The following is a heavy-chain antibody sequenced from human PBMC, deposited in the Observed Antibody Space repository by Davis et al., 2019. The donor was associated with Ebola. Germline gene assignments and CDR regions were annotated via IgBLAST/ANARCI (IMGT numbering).Heavy chain of an antibody. CDR1: GFTFDDYA. D-gene: IGHD6-19*01. J-gene: IGHJ6*03. CDR2: ISWNSGSI. CDR3: ARGRAEAGLFYYYYYYMDV. V-gene: IGHV3-9*01. Sequence: SLKISCAASGFTFDDYAMHWVRQAPGKGLEWVSGISWNSGSIGYADSVKGRFTISRDNAKNSLSLQMNSLRAEETAVYFCARGRAEAGLFYYYYYYMDVWGKGTTVTVSS.